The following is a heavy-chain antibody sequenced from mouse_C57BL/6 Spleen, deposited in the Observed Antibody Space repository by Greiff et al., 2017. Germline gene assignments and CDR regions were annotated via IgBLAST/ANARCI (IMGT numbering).Heavy chain of an antibody. Sequence: EVKLQESGPELVKPGASVKIPCKASGYTFTDYNMDWVKQSHGKSLEWIGDINPNNGGTIYNQKFKGKATLTVDKSSSTAYMELRSLTSEDTAVYYCARLTGAWFAYWGQGTLVTVSA. J-gene: IGHJ3*01. CDR1: GYTFTDYN. CDR3: ARLTGAWFAY. CDR2: INPNNGGT. D-gene: IGHD4-1*01. V-gene: IGHV1-18*01.